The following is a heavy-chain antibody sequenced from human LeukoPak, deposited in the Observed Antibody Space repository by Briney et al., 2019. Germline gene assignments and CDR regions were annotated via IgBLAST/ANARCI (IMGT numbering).Heavy chain of an antibody. Sequence: GGSLRLSCAASGFTFSSYAMHWVRQAPGKGLEWVAVISYDGSNKYYADSVKGRFTISRDNSKNTLYLQMNSLRAEDTAVYYCARTIYGDYRGNWFDPWGQGTLVTVSS. CDR3: ARTIYGDYRGNWFDP. CDR2: ISYDGSNK. D-gene: IGHD4-17*01. J-gene: IGHJ5*02. V-gene: IGHV3-30-3*01. CDR1: GFTFSSYA.